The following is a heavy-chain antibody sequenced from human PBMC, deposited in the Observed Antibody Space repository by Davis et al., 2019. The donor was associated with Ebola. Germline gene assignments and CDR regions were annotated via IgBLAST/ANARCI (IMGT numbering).Heavy chain of an antibody. CDR2: MNPNSGNT. Sequence: AASVKVSCKASGYTFTSYDINWVRQATGQGLEWMGWMNPNSGNTGYAQKFQGRVTMTRNTSISTAYMELTSLRFEDTAVYYCARGQVESSIAARFIYYYGMDVWGQWTTVTVSS. CDR1: GYTFTSYD. J-gene: IGHJ6*02. V-gene: IGHV1-8*01. D-gene: IGHD6-6*01. CDR3: ARGQVESSIAARFIYYYGMDV.